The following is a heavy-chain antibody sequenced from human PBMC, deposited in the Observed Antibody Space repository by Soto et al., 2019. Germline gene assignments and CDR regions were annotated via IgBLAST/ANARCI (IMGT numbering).Heavy chain of an antibody. Sequence: SHPLXLTCAIAWYIVSINSASFKLIRQSPSRGLELLGRTYYRSKLYNDYAVSVKSRITINPDTSKNQFSLQLNSVTPEDTAVYYCARVRSGFGGIKIFGVVITFDDFDIWGQGTMVT. V-gene: IGHV6-1*01. CDR2: TYYRSKLYN. CDR3: ARVRSGFGGIKIFGVVITFDDFDI. D-gene: IGHD3-3*01. J-gene: IGHJ3*02. CDR1: WYIVSINSAS.